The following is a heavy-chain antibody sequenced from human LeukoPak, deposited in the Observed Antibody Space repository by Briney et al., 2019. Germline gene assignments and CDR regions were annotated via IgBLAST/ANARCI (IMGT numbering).Heavy chain of an antibody. D-gene: IGHD2-21*01. J-gene: IGHJ4*02. CDR3: AKEWGHSIHYFDY. V-gene: IGHV3-30*02. CDR2: VRSDGSNK. CDR1: GFTFSSYD. Sequence: GESLRLSCAASGFTFSSYDMHWVRQAPGQGLEWVSFVRSDGSNKHYADSVKGRFTISRDNSKNTLYLQMNSLRAEDTAVYYCAKEWGHSIHYFDYWGQGSLVTVSS.